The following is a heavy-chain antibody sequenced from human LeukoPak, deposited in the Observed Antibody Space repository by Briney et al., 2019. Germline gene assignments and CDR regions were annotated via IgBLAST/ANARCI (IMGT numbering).Heavy chain of an antibody. CDR2: ISSSSSYI. D-gene: IGHD2-2*01. Sequence: GGELSLSCAASGFSFSSYSMNWVRQAPGKGLDCVSSISSSSSYIYYADSVKGRFTISRDNAKNSLYLQMNSLRVKDTAVYYCARDRAKYQLLSAGYFDYWGQGTLVTVSS. CDR3: ARDRAKYQLLSAGYFDY. CDR1: GFSFSSYS. J-gene: IGHJ4*02. V-gene: IGHV3-21*01.